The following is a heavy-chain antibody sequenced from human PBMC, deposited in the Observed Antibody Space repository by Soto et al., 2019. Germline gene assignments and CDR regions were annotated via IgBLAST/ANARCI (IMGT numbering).Heavy chain of an antibody. CDR2: IQSGGTT. V-gene: IGHV3-66*01. Sequence: GESLKISCAASGFTVSSKYMTWVRQAPGKGLEWVSLIQSGGTTYYADSVKGRFTISRDTSENTLHLQMDSLRVEDTAVYYCARDDVLCDGGRCYGIPLDVWGKGTMVTVSS. CDR1: GFTVSSKY. CDR3: ARDDVLCDGGRCYGIPLDV. D-gene: IGHD2-15*01. J-gene: IGHJ6*04.